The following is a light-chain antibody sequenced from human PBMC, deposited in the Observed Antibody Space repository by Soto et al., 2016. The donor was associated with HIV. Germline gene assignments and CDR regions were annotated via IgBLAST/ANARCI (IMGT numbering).Light chain of an antibody. V-gene: IGKV2D-29*01. Sequence: DIVLAQTPVLLSVTPGQPASISCKSSQSLLHSDRKTYLHWYLQKSGQPPQLLMYEVSNRFSGVPDRFSGSGSGTEFTLKISRVEADDVGVYYCMQSIQLPRTFGQGTKVEIK. CDR2: EVS. J-gene: IGKJ1*01. CDR1: QSLLHSDRKTY. CDR3: MQSIQLPRT.